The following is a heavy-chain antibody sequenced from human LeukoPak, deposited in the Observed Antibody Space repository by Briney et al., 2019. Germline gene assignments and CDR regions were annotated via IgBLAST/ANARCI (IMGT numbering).Heavy chain of an antibody. CDR1: GFTFSDYW. Sequence: GGSLRLSCVASGFTFSDYWMHWVRQAPGKGLVWVARMNSDGTTTNYADSVKGRFTISRDSAMNTLFLQMNSLGAEDTAVYYCARAGWYRFDYWGQGTVVTVSS. D-gene: IGHD6-19*01. CDR3: ARAGWYRFDY. J-gene: IGHJ4*02. V-gene: IGHV3-74*01. CDR2: MNSDGTTT.